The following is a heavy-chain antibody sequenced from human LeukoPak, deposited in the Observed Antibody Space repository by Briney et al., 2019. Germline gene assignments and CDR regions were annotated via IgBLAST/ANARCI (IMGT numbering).Heavy chain of an antibody. D-gene: IGHD2-15*01. CDR3: GRDIESAGFDP. J-gene: IGHJ5*02. CDR2: IFTSRGA. Sequence: SETLSLTCTVSGCSISTYYWRWLRQPPGKELEWSGRIFTSRGANYNPSLNSRATISVDTTKNQFSLKLSSVTAAATAGYYCGRDIESAGFDPGAREPWSPSPQ. V-gene: IGHV4-4*07. CDR1: GCSISTYY.